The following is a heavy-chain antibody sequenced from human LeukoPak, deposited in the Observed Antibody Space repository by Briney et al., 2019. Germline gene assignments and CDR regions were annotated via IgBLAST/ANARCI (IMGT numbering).Heavy chain of an antibody. CDR2: ISTSGITR. J-gene: IGHJ4*02. CDR3: AREGYDSSGRMLRGDY. Sequence: GGSLRLSCAASGFTFSAYEMNWVRQAPGKGLEWISYISTSGITRYYADSVKGRFTISRDNAKDSLYLQMNSLRAEDTAVYYCAREGYDSSGRMLRGDYWGQGTLVTVSS. V-gene: IGHV3-48*03. CDR1: GFTFSAYE. D-gene: IGHD3-22*01.